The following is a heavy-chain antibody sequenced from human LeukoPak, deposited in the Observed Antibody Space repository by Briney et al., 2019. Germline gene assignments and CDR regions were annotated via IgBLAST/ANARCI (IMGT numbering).Heavy chain of an antibody. V-gene: IGHV3-66*01. Sequence: QPGGSLRLSCAASGFTVSSNYMSWVRQAPGKGLEWVSVIYSGGSTYYADSVKGRFTISRDNSKNTLYLQMNSLRAEDTAVYYCARGRAITFRAFDIWGQGTMVTVSS. J-gene: IGHJ3*02. CDR1: GFTVSSNY. CDR2: IYSGGST. CDR3: ARGRAITFRAFDI. D-gene: IGHD3-10*01.